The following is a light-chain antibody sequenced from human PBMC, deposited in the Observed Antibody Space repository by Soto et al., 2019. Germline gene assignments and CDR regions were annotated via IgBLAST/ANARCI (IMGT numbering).Light chain of an antibody. Sequence: DIQMTQSPSTLSASVGDRVTITCRASQSVRNWLAWYQQKPGKAPKLLIYDASSLESGVPSRFSGSGFGTEFTLTISSLQPDDFATYYCQQFITYSYTFGQGTRVEIK. V-gene: IGKV1-5*01. J-gene: IGKJ2*01. CDR1: QSVRNW. CDR2: DAS. CDR3: QQFITYSYT.